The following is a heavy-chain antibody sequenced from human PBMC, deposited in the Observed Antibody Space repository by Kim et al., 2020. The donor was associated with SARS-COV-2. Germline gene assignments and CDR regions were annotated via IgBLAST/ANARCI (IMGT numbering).Heavy chain of an antibody. CDR1: GGSVSSGSYY. D-gene: IGHD3-22*01. V-gene: IGHV4-61*01. J-gene: IGHJ6*01. Sequence: SETLSLTCTVSGGSVSSGSYYWSWIRQPPGKGLEWIGYIYYSGSTNYNPSLKSRVTISVDTSKNQFSLKLSSVTAAATAVYYCARGPVVVKDYYYYYGM. CDR2: IYYSGST. CDR3: ARGPVVVKDYYYYYGM.